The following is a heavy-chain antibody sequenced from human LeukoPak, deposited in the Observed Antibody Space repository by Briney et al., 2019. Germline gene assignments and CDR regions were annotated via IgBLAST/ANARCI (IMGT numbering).Heavy chain of an antibody. V-gene: IGHV1-3*01. Sequence: ASVKVSCKASGYTFTSYAMHWLRQAPGQRLEWMGWINAAKGYTDYSQKFQGRVTITRDTSASTVYMELRSLRFEDTAVYYCARGLVQIWPHDAFDVWGPGTTVTVPS. CDR3: ARGLVQIWPHDAFDV. J-gene: IGHJ3*01. D-gene: IGHD5-18*01. CDR2: INAAKGYT. CDR1: GYTFTSYA.